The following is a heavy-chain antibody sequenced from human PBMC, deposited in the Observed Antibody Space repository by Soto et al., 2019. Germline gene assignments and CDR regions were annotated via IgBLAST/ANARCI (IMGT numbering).Heavy chain of an antibody. V-gene: IGHV1-18*01. D-gene: IGHD3-10*01. CDR1: GYTFTSYG. CDR2: ISAYNGNT. J-gene: IGHJ6*03. CDR3: ARGRSGRITMVRGVINYMDV. Sequence: GASVQVSCKASGYTFTSYGISWVRQAPGQGLEWMGWISAYNGNTNYAQKLQGRVTMTTDTSTSTAYMELRSLRSDDTAVYYCARGRSGRITMVRGVINYMDVWGKGTTVTVSS.